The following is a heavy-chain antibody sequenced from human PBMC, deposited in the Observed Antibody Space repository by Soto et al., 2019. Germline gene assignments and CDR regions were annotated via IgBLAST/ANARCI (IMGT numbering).Heavy chain of an antibody. D-gene: IGHD3-3*01. V-gene: IGHV4-34*01. Sequence: PSETLSLTCAVYGGSFSGYYWSWIRQPPGKGLEWIGEINHSGSTNYNPSLKRRVTISVDTSKNQFSLKLSSVTAADTAVYYGARGNYHFWSGPMDVWGKGXTVTVSS. J-gene: IGHJ6*04. CDR1: GGSFSGYY. CDR2: INHSGST. CDR3: ARGNYHFWSGPMDV.